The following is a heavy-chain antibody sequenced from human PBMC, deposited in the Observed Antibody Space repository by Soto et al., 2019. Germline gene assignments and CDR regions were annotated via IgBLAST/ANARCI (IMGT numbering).Heavy chain of an antibody. CDR2: INAGNGNT. CDR1: GYTFTSYA. V-gene: IGHV1-3*01. CDR3: ARDYCSSTSCYFGY. J-gene: IGHJ4*02. D-gene: IGHD2-2*01. Sequence: ASVKVSCKASGYTFTSYAMHWVRQAPGQRLEWMGWINAGNGNTKYSQKFQGRVTITRDTSASTAYMELSSLRSEDTAVYYCARDYCSSTSCYFGYWGQGTLVTVSS.